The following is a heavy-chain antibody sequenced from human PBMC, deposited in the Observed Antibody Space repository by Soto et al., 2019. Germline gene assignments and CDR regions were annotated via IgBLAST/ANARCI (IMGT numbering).Heavy chain of an antibody. CDR1: GGSVSSGSYY. V-gene: IGHV4-61*01. CDR2: IYYSGST. Sequence: TVSGGSVSSGSYYWSWIRQPPGKGLEWIGYIYYSGSTNYNPSLKSRVTISVDASKNQFSLKLSSVTAADTAVYYCARFLVGASRGGWFDPWGQGTLVTVSS. J-gene: IGHJ5*02. CDR3: ARFLVGASRGGWFDP. D-gene: IGHD1-26*01.